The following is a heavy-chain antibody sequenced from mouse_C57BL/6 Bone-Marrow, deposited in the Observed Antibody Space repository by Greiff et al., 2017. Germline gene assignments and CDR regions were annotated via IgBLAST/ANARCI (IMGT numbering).Heavy chain of an antibody. J-gene: IGHJ3*01. Sequence: VKVVESGAELVRPGTSVKVSCKASGYAFTNYLIEWVKQRPGQGLEWIGVINPGSGGTNYTEKFKGKATLTADKSSSTAYMQLSSLTSEDSAVYFCARSKNWDSWFAYWGQGTLVTVSA. CDR3: ARSKNWDSWFAY. D-gene: IGHD4-1*01. CDR1: GYAFTNYL. CDR2: INPGSGGT. V-gene: IGHV1-54*01.